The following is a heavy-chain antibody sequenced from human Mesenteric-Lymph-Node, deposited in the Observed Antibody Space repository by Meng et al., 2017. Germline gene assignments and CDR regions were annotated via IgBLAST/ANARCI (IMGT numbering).Heavy chain of an antibody. CDR2: VYAGGST. Sequence: QVHLKGSGPGLMKPSGTLSLTCSVSGGSIGSYDWSWIRQPAGKGLEWIGHVYAGGSTNYNPSLKNRVTMSVDTSKSQFSLHLISVTAADTAVYYCARTYSRDWGDFDLWGHGTLVTVSS. CDR3: ARTYSRDWGDFDL. CDR1: GGSIGSYD. J-gene: IGHJ2*01. V-gene: IGHV4-4*07. D-gene: IGHD3-22*01.